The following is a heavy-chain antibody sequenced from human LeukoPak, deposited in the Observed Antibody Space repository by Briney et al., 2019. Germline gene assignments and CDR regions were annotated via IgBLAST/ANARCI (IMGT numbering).Heavy chain of an antibody. Sequence: GGSLRLSCAASGFTFSSYWMSWVRQAPGKGLEWVANIKQDGSEKYYVDSVKGRFTISRDNAKNSLYLQMNSLRAEDTAVYYFARENNSPGYYYGMDVWGQGTTVTVSS. CDR2: IKQDGSEK. CDR1: GFTFSSYW. CDR3: ARENNSPGYYYGMDV. J-gene: IGHJ6*02. V-gene: IGHV3-7*01. D-gene: IGHD5-24*01.